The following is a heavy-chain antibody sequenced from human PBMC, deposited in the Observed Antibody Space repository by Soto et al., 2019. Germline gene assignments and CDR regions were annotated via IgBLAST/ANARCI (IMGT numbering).Heavy chain of an antibody. CDR1: GDTFNRYT. D-gene: IGHD2-2*01. Sequence: QVQLVQSGAEVKKPGSSVKVSCKGSGDTFNRYTVTWVRQAPGQGLEWMGRIIPMFGIASYAQNFQGRVTITAARSTNTAYMELRSLRSEDTAVYYCARDSGRSDVIPAAMSAMDVWGQGTSVNVSS. CDR2: IIPMFGIA. CDR3: ARDSGRSDVIPAAMSAMDV. J-gene: IGHJ6*02. V-gene: IGHV1-69*08.